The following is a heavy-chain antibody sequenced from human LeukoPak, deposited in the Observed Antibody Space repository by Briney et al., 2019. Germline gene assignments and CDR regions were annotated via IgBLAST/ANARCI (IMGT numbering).Heavy chain of an antibody. D-gene: IGHD3-10*01. J-gene: IGHJ4*02. CDR1: GGSISSYY. Sequence: SETLSLTCTVSGGSISSYYWSWIRQPPGKGLEWIGYIYYSGSTNYNPSLKSRVTISIDTSQNQFSLKLSSVTAADTAVYYCARGSMVRGVIMDYWGQGTLVTVSS. CDR3: ARGSMVRGVIMDY. V-gene: IGHV4-59*01. CDR2: IYYSGST.